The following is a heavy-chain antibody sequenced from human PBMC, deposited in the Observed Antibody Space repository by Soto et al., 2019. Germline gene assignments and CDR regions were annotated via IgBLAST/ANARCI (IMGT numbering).Heavy chain of an antibody. Sequence: SETLSLTCTVSGDSVSSHYLSWIRQPAGKGLEWLGRLYNDERTNYNPSLKSRVTMSMDTSKNQFSLKLTSVTAADSAVYFCARGPLAHSYFDFWGQGILVTVSS. CDR1: GDSVSSHY. J-gene: IGHJ4*02. CDR2: LYNDERT. CDR3: ARGPLAHSYFDF. V-gene: IGHV4-4*07.